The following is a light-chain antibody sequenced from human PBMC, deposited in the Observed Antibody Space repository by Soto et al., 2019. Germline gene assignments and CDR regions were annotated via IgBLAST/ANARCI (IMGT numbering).Light chain of an antibody. J-gene: IGLJ1*01. V-gene: IGLV2-14*01. CDR2: DVT. CDR1: SSDVGGYNY. Sequence: QSVLTQPASVSGSPGQSITIFCTGTSSDVGGYNYVSWYQQHPVKAPKLMIYDVTNRPSGVSDRFSGSKSGNTAFLTISGLQAEDEADYYCSSYTSSSTPYVFGTGTKVTVL. CDR3: SSYTSSSTPYV.